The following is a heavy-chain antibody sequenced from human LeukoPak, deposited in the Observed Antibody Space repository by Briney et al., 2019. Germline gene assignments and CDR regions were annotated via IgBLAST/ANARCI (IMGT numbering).Heavy chain of an antibody. J-gene: IGHJ6*04. CDR2: IGDSGGST. Sequence: GGSLRLFCAASGFTFSNHAMSWVRQAPGKGLEWVSVIGDSGGSTYYADSVKGRFTISRDNSKNTLYLQMNSLRADDTAVYHCAKGGASSPYTYIDVWGIGTTVTVFS. V-gene: IGHV3-23*01. D-gene: IGHD6-6*01. CDR3: AKGGASSPYTYIDV. CDR1: GFTFSNHA.